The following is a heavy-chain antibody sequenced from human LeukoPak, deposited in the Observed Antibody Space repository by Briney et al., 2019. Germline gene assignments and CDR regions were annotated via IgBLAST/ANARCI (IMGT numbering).Heavy chain of an antibody. J-gene: IGHJ3*02. D-gene: IGHD4-11*01. CDR1: GGSISSYY. V-gene: IGHV4-59*01. Sequence: SETLSLTCTVSGGSISSYYWSWIRQPPGKGLEWIGYIYYSGSTNYNPSLKSRVTISVDTSKNQFSLKLSSVTAADTAVYYCARGYSNRHAFDIWGQGTMVTVSS. CDR2: IYYSGST. CDR3: ARGYSNRHAFDI.